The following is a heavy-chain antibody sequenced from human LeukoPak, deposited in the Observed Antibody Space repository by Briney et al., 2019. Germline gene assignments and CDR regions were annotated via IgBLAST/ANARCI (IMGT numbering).Heavy chain of an antibody. V-gene: IGHV3-7*01. J-gene: IGHJ4*02. CDR1: GFTFSSYW. Sequence: PGGSLRLSCAASGFTFSSYWMSWVRQAPGKGLEWVANIKKDGSEKYYVDSVKGRFTISRDNAKTSLYLQMNSLRAEDTAVYYCARDLGSYTSGWYMGFDYWGQGTLVTVSS. CDR2: IKKDGSEK. D-gene: IGHD6-19*01. CDR3: ARDLGSYTSGWYMGFDY.